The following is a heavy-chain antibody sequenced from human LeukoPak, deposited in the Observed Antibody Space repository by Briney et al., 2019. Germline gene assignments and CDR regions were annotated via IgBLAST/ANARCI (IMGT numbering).Heavy chain of an antibody. CDR3: ARARGGYYSYGMDV. V-gene: IGHV1-3*01. Sequence: ASVKVSCKASGYTFSTYAMHWVRQAPGQRLEWMGWINAGNGNTKYSQKFQGRVTITRDTSASTAYMELSSLRSEDTALYYCARARGGYYSYGMDVWGQGTTVIVSS. CDR2: INAGNGNT. J-gene: IGHJ6*02. CDR1: GYTFSTYA.